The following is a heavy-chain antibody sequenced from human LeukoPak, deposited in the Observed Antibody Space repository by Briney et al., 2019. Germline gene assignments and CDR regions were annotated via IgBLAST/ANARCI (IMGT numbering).Heavy chain of an antibody. Sequence: SVKVSCKASGGTFSNYAISWVRQAPGQGLEWMGGIIPIFGTANYAQKFQGRVTITADESTSTAYMELSSLRSEDTAVYYCARVIGFGEDSYYYYMDVWGKGTTVTISS. D-gene: IGHD3-10*01. CDR3: ARVIGFGEDSYYYYMDV. J-gene: IGHJ6*03. CDR1: GGTFSNYA. V-gene: IGHV1-69*13. CDR2: IIPIFGTA.